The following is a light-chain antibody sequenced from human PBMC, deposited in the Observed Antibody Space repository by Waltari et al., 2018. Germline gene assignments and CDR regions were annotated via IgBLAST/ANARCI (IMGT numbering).Light chain of an antibody. CDR3: AAWDDSLSGVV. CDR2: RNN. CDR1: SSNIGRHY. V-gene: IGLV1-47*01. Sequence: QSVLTQPPSASGTPGQRVTLSLSGGSSNIGRHYVYWYEQLPGTAPRLLIYRNNQRPSGVPDRFSGSKSGTSASLAISGLRSEDEADYYCAAWDDSLSGVVFGGGTKVTVL. J-gene: IGLJ2*01.